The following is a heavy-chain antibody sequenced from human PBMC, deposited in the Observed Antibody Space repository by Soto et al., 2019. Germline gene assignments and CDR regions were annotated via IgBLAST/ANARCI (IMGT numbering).Heavy chain of an antibody. J-gene: IGHJ4*02. V-gene: IGHV1-3*01. D-gene: IGHD3-10*01. CDR2: INAGNGRE. CDR3: ARGGGWVGEASFDS. CDR1: GYTFTSYT. Sequence: QVQLEQSGAEVKKPGASVKISCKTSGYTFTSYTLHWVRQAPGQGLEWMGWINAGNGREKYSQRFQDRASLSTDKSATTAYMEWRSLTSEDTAVYYCARGGGWVGEASFDSWGQGTQVIVSS.